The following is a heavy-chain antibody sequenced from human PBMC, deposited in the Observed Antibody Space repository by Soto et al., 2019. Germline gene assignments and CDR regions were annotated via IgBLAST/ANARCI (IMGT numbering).Heavy chain of an antibody. J-gene: IGHJ4*02. D-gene: IGHD3-16*01. Sequence: QVQLQQWGAGLLKPSETLSLSCGVYGGSFSGNYWSWIRQPPEKGLEWIGEINPSGNTNFNPSLKSRLTMSLDTSKNQVSLRLSAVTAADTAVYYCARGKLGGASIWGQGTLVTVSS. CDR2: INPSGNT. CDR1: GGSFSGNY. V-gene: IGHV4-34*01. CDR3: ARGKLGGASI.